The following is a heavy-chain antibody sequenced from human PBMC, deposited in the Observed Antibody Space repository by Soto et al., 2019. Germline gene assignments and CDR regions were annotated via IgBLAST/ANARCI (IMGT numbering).Heavy chain of an antibody. V-gene: IGHV3-21*04. Sequence: PGGSLRLSCAASGFTFSSYSMNWVRQAPGKGLEWVSSISSSSSYIYYADSVKGRFTISRDNAKNSLYLQMNSLRAEDTAVYYCVRGPYDYVWGSDPPHFDYWGQATLVTVS. CDR1: GFTFSSYS. CDR3: VRGPYDYVWGSDPPHFDY. CDR2: ISSSSSYI. J-gene: IGHJ4*02. D-gene: IGHD3-16*02.